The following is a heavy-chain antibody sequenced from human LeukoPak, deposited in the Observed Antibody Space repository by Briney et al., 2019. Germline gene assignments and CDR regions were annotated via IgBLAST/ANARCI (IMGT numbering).Heavy chain of an antibody. CDR2: IYPGDSDT. CDR1: GYSFTSCW. V-gene: IGHV5-51*01. CDR3: ARRGYSGYDSGSYYYMDV. D-gene: IGHD5-12*01. J-gene: IGHJ6*03. Sequence: PGESLKISCKGSGYSFTSCWIGWVRQMPGKGLEWMGIIYPGDSDTRYSPSFQGQVTISADKSISTAYPQWSSLKASDTAMYYCARRGYSGYDSGSYYYMDVWGKGTTVTVSS.